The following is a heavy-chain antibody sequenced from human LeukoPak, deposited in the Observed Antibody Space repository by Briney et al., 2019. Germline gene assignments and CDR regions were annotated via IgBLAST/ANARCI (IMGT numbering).Heavy chain of an antibody. Sequence: SETLSLTCTVSGGSISSHNWSWIRQPPGKGLEWIGYIYYSGSTNYNPSLKSRVTISVDTSKNQFSLKLSSVTAADTAVYYCARDRRYYDFWSGYYTFDAFDIWGQGTMVTVSS. V-gene: IGHV4-59*11. CDR3: ARDRRYYDFWSGYYTFDAFDI. CDR1: GGSISSHN. CDR2: IYYSGST. D-gene: IGHD3-3*01. J-gene: IGHJ3*02.